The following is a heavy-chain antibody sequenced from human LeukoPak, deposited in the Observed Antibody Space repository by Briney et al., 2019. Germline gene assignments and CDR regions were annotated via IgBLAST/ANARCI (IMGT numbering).Heavy chain of an antibody. CDR2: INHSGST. CDR1: GGSFSGYY. J-gene: IGHJ4*02. V-gene: IGHV4-34*01. D-gene: IGHD6-13*01. Sequence: SETLSLTCAVYGGSFSGYYWSWIRQPPGKGLEWIGEINHSGSTNYNPSLKSRVTISVDTSKNQFSLKLISVTAADTAVYYCARQENFASSSSFDYWGQGTLVTVSS. CDR3: ARQENFASSSSFDY.